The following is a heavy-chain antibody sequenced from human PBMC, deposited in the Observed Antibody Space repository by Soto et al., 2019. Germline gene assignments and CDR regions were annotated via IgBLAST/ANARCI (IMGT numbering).Heavy chain of an antibody. D-gene: IGHD3-10*01. CDR2: IYHGVST. CDR1: GGSISSGGYS. CDR3: ARGPPLGD. V-gene: IGHV4-30-2*01. J-gene: IGHJ4*02. Sequence: TLSLTCAVSGGSISSGGYSWSWIRQPPGKGLECIGYIYHGVSTYYNPSLKSRVTISVDRSKNQSSLKLSSVTAADTAVYYCARGPPLGDWGQGTLVTVSS.